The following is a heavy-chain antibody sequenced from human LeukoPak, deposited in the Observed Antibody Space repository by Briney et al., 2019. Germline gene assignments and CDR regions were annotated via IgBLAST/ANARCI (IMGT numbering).Heavy chain of an antibody. V-gene: IGHV4-39*01. CDR2: IYYSGST. CDR3: ARHVHTALNSYYFDY. D-gene: IGHD5-18*01. J-gene: IGHJ4*02. Sequence: SETLSLTCTVSGDSISSSSYYWGWIRQPPGTGLEWIGSIYYSGSTYYNPSLKSRVTISVDLSKNHFSLKLSSVTAEDTAVYYCARHVHTALNSYYFDYWGQGTLVTVSS. CDR1: GDSISSSSYY.